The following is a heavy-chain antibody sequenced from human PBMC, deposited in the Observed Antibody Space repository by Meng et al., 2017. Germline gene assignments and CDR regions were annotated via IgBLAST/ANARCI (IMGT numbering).Heavy chain of an antibody. CDR1: GGTFSSYT. J-gene: IGHJ5*02. CDR2: IIPILGIA. D-gene: IGHD2-15*01. Sequence: SVKVSCKASGGTFSSYTISWVRQAPGQGLEWMGRIIPILGIANYAQKFQGRVTITADKSTSTAYMELSSLRSEDTAVYYCAKGYSSGRLDNWFDPWGQGTLVTFSS. CDR3: AKGYSSGRLDNWFDP. V-gene: IGHV1-69*02.